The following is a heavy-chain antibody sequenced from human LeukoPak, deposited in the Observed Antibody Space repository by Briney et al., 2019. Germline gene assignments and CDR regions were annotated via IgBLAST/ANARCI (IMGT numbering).Heavy chain of an antibody. CDR1: GFTFSGSA. J-gene: IGHJ5*02. D-gene: IGHD6-19*01. CDR3: SWQGGWSPNWFDP. CDR2: IRSKANSYAT. V-gene: IGHV3-73*01. Sequence: PGGSLRLSCAASGFTFSGSAMHWVRQASGKGLEWVGRIRSKANSYATAYAASVKGRFTISRDDSKNTAYLQMNSLKTEDTAVYYCSWQGGWSPNWFDPWGQGTLVTVSS.